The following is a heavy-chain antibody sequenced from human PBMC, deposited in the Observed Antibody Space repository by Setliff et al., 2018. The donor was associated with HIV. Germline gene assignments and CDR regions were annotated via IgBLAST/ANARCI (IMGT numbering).Heavy chain of an antibody. CDR2: IYTSGST. Sequence: PSETLSLTCTVADGSISTGSYYWSWVRQPAGRGLEWIGRIYTSGSTNYNPSLKSRVTMSVDTSKNQFSLKVTSVTAADTAVYYCAKGAGFYGDYTFDHWGQGRQVTVSS. CDR1: DGSISTGSYY. D-gene: IGHD4-17*01. CDR3: AKGAGFYGDYTFDH. V-gene: IGHV4-61*02. J-gene: IGHJ4*02.